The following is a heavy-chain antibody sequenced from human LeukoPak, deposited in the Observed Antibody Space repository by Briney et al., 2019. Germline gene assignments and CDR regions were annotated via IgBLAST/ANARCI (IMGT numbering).Heavy chain of an antibody. CDR3: ARGGGRVISYRFDY. D-gene: IGHD3-22*01. V-gene: IGHV4-38-2*02. J-gene: IGHJ4*02. CDR1: GYSISSGYY. CDR2: MHHSGST. Sequence: SETLSLTCIVSGYSISSGYYWGWIRQSPGKGLEWIGSMHHSGSTDYNPSLRSRVTISGDTSRNQFFLKLTSVTVADTAIYFCARGGGRVISYRFDYWGQGRLVTVSS.